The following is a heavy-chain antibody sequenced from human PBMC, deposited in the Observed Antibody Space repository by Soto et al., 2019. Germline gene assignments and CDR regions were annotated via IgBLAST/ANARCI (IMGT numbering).Heavy chain of an antibody. V-gene: IGHV4-39*01. CDR1: GGSISSSSYY. Sequence: ASETLSLTCTVSGGSISSSSYYWGWIRQPPGKGLEWIGSIYYSGSTYYNPSLKSRVTISVDTSKNQFSLNLSSVTAADTAVYYCARPSSIYYYGSGNHLSMDVWGQGTTVTVSS. CDR3: ARPSSIYYYGSGNHLSMDV. CDR2: IYYSGST. D-gene: IGHD3-10*01. J-gene: IGHJ6*02.